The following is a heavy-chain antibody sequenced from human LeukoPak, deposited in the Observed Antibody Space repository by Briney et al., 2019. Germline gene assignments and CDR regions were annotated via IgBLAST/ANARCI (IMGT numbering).Heavy chain of an antibody. CDR1: GVIFSNYW. J-gene: IGHJ4*02. CDR2: INRDGSST. Sequence: GGSLRLSCAASGVIFSNYWMHWVRQAPGKGLVWVSRINRDGSSTSYADSVKGRFTISRDNAKNTLYLQMNSLRAEDTAVYYCANGGLWFGELSATHYFDYWGQRTLVTVSS. D-gene: IGHD3-10*01. V-gene: IGHV3-74*01. CDR3: ANGGLWFGELSATHYFDY.